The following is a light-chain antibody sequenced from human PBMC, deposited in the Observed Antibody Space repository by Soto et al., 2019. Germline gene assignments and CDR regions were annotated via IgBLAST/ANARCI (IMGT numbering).Light chain of an antibody. CDR3: SSYTSSGAHWV. J-gene: IGLJ3*02. V-gene: IGLV2-14*01. CDR1: GSDIGTYNY. Sequence: QSVLTQAASVSGSPGQSITISCTGSGSDIGTYNYLSWYQQHPGKVPKLIIYEVSDRPSGISDRFSGSKSGNTASLTISGLQAEDEADYYCSSYTSSGAHWVFGGGTKVTVL. CDR2: EVS.